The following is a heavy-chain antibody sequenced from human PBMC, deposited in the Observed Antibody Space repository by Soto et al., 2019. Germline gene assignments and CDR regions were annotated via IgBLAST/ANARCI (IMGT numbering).Heavy chain of an antibody. CDR2: IYHSGST. CDR3: ARVLQKTVDY. V-gene: IGHV4-38-2*01. J-gene: IGHJ4*02. Sequence: PSETLSLTCAVSGYSISSGYYWGWIRQPPGKGLEWIGSIYHSGSTYYNPSLKSRVTISVDTSKNQFSLKLSSVTAADTAVYYCARVLQKTVDYWGQGTLVTVSS. CDR1: GYSISSGYY.